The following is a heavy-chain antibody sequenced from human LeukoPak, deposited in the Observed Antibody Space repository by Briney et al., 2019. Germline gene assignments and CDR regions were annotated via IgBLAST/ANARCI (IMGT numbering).Heavy chain of an antibody. CDR1: GFPFSSYA. Sequence: GSLRLSCAASGFPFSSYAMSWVRQAPGKGLEWVSAISGSGGSTYYADSVKGRFTISRDNSKNTLYLQMNSLRAEDTAVYYCATSYVPATADFDYWGQGTLVTVSS. V-gene: IGHV3-23*01. CDR2: ISGSGGST. D-gene: IGHD2-21*02. J-gene: IGHJ4*02. CDR3: ATSYVPATADFDY.